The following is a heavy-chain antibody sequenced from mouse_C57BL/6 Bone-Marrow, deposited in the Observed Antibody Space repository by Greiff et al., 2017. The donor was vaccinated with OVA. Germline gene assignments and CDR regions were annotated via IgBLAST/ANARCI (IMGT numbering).Heavy chain of an antibody. J-gene: IGHJ2*01. CDR3: SIIYYGIYFYFDY. D-gene: IGHD2-1*01. V-gene: IGHV1-47*01. Sequence: VQLQQSGAELVKPGASVKMSYKASGYTFTTYPIEWMKQNHGKSLEWIGNFHPYNDDTKYNEKFKGKATLTVEKSSSTVYVELSRLTSDDSAVYYCSIIYYGIYFYFDYWGQGTTLTVSS. CDR1: GYTFTTYP. CDR2: FHPYNDDT.